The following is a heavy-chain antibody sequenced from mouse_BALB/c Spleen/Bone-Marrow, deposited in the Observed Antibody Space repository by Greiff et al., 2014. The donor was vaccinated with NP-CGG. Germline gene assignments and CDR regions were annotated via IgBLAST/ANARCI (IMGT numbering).Heavy chain of an antibody. V-gene: IGHV1S34*01. Sequence: LVKTGASVKISCKASGYSFNGYYMHWVKQSHGKSLEWIGYIICYNGATRYNQKFKSKATFTVDTSSSTAHMQFNSLTSEDSAVYFCARGGTMISTYSMDFWGPGTSVTVSS. D-gene: IGHD2-4*01. CDR1: GYSFNGYY. CDR2: IICYNGAT. J-gene: IGHJ4*01. CDR3: ARGGTMISTYSMDF.